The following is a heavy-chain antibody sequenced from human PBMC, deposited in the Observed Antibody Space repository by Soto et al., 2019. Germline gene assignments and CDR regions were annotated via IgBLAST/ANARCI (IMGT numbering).Heavy chain of an antibody. D-gene: IGHD3-16*01. V-gene: IGHV4-4*02. CDR1: GASVSSTYW. Sequence: PSESLSLTCSLSGASVSSTYWGSWVRQPPGKGPEWIGEINHRGSANYNPSLKSRVTISVDISKSQFSLRLTSVTAADTAVYYCARDGPDLGGTMGNWFDPWGQGTLVTVS. J-gene: IGHJ5*02. CDR2: INHRGSA. CDR3: ARDGPDLGGTMGNWFDP.